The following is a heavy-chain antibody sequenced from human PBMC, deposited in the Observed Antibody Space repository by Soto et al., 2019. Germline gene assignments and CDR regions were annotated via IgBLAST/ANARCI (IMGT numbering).Heavy chain of an antibody. CDR1: GGSFSGYY. CDR3: ARGLPYDYGSGSYQDNFDY. D-gene: IGHD3-10*01. V-gene: IGHV4-34*01. Sequence: SETLSLTCAVYGGSFSGYYWSWIRQPPGKGLEWIGEINHSGSTNYNPSLKSRVTISVDTSKNQFSLKLSSVTAADTAVYYCARGLPYDYGSGSYQDNFDYWGQGTLVTVSS. J-gene: IGHJ4*02. CDR2: INHSGST.